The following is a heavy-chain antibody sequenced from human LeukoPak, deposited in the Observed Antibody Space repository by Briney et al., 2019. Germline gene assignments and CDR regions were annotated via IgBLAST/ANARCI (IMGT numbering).Heavy chain of an antibody. Sequence: GGSLRLSCAASGFIFSSYGIHWVRQAPGKGLEWVAFIRYDGSNKYYADSVKGRFTISRDNSKNTLYLQMNSLRAEDTAVYYCAKDVAGYSSGWDPLGCGHWGQGILVTVSS. CDR3: AKDVAGYSSGWDPLGCGH. D-gene: IGHD6-19*01. V-gene: IGHV3-30*02. CDR1: GFIFSSYG. J-gene: IGHJ1*01. CDR2: IRYDGSNK.